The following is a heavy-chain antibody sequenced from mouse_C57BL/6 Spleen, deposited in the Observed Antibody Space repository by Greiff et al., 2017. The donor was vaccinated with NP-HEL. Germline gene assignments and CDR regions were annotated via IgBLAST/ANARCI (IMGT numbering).Heavy chain of an antibody. CDR3: ALVRYYYGSRNGYFDV. D-gene: IGHD1-1*01. CDR2: IYPGSGNT. CDR1: GYTFTDYY. J-gene: IGHJ1*03. Sequence: QVQLQQSGPELVKPGASVKISCKASGYTFTDYYINWVKQRPGQGLEWIGWIYPGSGNTKYNEKFKGKATLTVDTSSNTAYLQLSSLTSEDTAVYYCALVRYYYGSRNGYFDVWGTGTTVTVSS. V-gene: IGHV1-84*02.